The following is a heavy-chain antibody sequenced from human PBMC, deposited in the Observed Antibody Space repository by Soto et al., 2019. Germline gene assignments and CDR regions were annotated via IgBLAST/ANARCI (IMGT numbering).Heavy chain of an antibody. CDR3: ARDSPLMVRGVITPSYYYGMDV. CDR2: IYYSGST. D-gene: IGHD3-10*01. CDR1: GGSISSGGYY. Sequence: QVQLQESGPGLVKPSQTLSLTCTVSGGSISSGGYYWSWIRQHPGKGLEWIGYIYYSGSTYYNPSLKSRVTRTVDTCKNQFSLKLSHVPAADTAVYYCARDSPLMVRGVITPSYYYGMDVWGQGTTVTVSS. J-gene: IGHJ6*02. V-gene: IGHV4-31*03.